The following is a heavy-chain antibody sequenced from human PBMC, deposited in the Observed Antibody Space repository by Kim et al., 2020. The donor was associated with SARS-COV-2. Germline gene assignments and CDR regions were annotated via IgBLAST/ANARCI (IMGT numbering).Heavy chain of an antibody. V-gene: IGHV3-64D*06. CDR1: GFTFSSYP. J-gene: IGHJ2*01. CDR3: VKQRISGDWYFDL. CDR2: ISTNGDDI. Sequence: GGSLRLSCSASGFTFSSYPMQWVRQAPGRGLEYVSAISTNGDDIYYADSVKGRFTISRDNSKNTLYLQMSSLRPEDTALYYCVKQRISGDWYFDLWGRGTLVTVSS. D-gene: IGHD2-15*01.